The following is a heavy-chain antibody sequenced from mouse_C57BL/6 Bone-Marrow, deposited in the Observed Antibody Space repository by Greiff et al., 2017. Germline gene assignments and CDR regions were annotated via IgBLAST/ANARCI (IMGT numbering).Heavy chain of an antibody. CDR2: ISNLAYSI. CDR3: ARPKYYRWYFDV. V-gene: IGHV5-15*01. Sequence: EVQLVESGGGLVQPGGSLKLSCAASGFTFSDYGMAWVRQAPRKGPEWVAFISNLAYSIYYADTVTGRFTISRENAKNTLYLEMSSLRSEDTAMYYCARPKYYRWYFDVWGTGTTVTVSS. CDR1: GFTFSDYG. J-gene: IGHJ1*03. D-gene: IGHD1-1*01.